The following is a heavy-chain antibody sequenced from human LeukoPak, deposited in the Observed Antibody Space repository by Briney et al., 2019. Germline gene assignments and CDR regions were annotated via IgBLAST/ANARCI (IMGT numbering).Heavy chain of an antibody. D-gene: IGHD6-13*01. J-gene: IGHJ6*03. CDR3: ARDGQQLGRYYYYYMDV. CDR1: GYTFTGYY. CDR2: INPNSGGT. Sequence: ASVKVSCKASGYTFTGYYMHWVRQAPGQGLEWMGWINPNSGGTNYAQKFQGRVTMTRDTSISTAYMELSRLRSDDTAVYYCARDGQQLGRYYYYYMDVWGKGTTVTISS. V-gene: IGHV1-2*02.